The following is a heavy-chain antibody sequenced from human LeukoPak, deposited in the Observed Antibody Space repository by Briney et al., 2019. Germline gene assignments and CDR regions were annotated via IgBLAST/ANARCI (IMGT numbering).Heavy chain of an antibody. CDR1: GYTFTSYA. D-gene: IGHD3-16*02. CDR3: ARAYQRLGGLSFPDQ. V-gene: IGHV7-4-1*02. J-gene: IGHJ5*02. Sequence: GASVKVSCKASGYTFTSYAMNWVRQAPGQGLEWMGWINPNTGNPTYAQGFTGRFVFSLDTSVSTTYLQISSLKAEDTAVYYCARAYQRLGGLSFPDQWGQGTLVTVSS. CDR2: INPNTGNP.